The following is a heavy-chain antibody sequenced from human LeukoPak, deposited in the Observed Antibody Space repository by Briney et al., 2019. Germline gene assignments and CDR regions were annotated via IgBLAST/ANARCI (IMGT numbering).Heavy chain of an antibody. CDR2: ITSNGAYT. D-gene: IGHD1-26*01. CDR1: GFTFSDYT. V-gene: IGHV3-64*02. CDR3: ARVKMGASVSDYYYYYMDV. Sequence: GGSLRLSCAASGFTFSDYTIHWVRQAPGKRLQSVSAITSNGAYTHYADSVKGRFTISRDNSRNAVFLQMGGLRIEDMAVYYCARVKMGASVSDYYYYYMDVWGKGTTVTVSS. J-gene: IGHJ6*03.